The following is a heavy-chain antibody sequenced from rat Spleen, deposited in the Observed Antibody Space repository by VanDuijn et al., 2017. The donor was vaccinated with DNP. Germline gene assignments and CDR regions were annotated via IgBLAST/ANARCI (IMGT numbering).Heavy chain of an antibody. CDR2: ITYSGDT. V-gene: IGHV3-1*01. Sequence: EVQLQESGPGLVKPSQSLSLTCSVTGYSITSNYWGWVRKFPGNKMEWVGHITYSGDTSYNPSLRSRISITRDTSKNQFFLHLNSVTTEDTATYYCARQNIVRDWFCDFWGPGTMVTVSS. D-gene: IGHD4-3*01. J-gene: IGHJ1*01. CDR1: GYSITSNY. CDR3: ARQNIVRDWFCDF.